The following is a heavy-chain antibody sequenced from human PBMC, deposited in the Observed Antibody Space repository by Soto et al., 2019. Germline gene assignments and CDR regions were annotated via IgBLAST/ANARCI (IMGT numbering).Heavy chain of an antibody. CDR3: AIVRVADSPLDH. D-gene: IGHD3-10*02. Sequence: QVQLVESGGGVVQPGRSLRLSCVGSGFIFSNYGMHWVRQAPGKGLEWVAFISYAVICLLNANSVKGRFTISRDNSKSTVFLHMNRPTAEDTAIYFCAIVRVADSPLDHWGQGTLVTVYS. CDR2: ISYAVICL. J-gene: IGHJ4*02. V-gene: IGHV3-30*03. CDR1: GFIFSNYG.